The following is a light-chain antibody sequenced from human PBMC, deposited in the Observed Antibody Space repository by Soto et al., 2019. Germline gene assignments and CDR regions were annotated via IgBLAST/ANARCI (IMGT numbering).Light chain of an antibody. CDR3: MQALQTPWT. CDR1: ESLLHSNGYNY. J-gene: IGKJ1*01. CDR2: LGS. V-gene: IGKV2-28*01. Sequence: DIVMTQSPLSLPVTPGEPASISCRSSESLLHSNGYNYLDWYLQKPGQSPQLLIFLGSNRASGVPDRFSGSGSGTDFTLRISRVQADDVGVYYCMQALQTPWTFGQETKVDIK.